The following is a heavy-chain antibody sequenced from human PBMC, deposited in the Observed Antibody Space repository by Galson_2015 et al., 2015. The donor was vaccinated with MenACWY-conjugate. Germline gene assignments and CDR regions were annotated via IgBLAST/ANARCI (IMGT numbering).Heavy chain of an antibody. CDR2: IWYDGSNK. D-gene: IGHD6-13*01. J-gene: IGHJ6*02. CDR3: ARDHPVGSRPQKYGMDV. CDR1: GFTFSSYG. V-gene: IGHV3-33*01. Sequence: SLRLSCAASGFTFSSYGMHWVRQAPGKGLEWVAVIWYDGSNKYYADSVKGRFTISRDNSKNTLYLQMNSLRAEDTAVYYCARDHPVGSRPQKYGMDVGGQGTTVTVSS.